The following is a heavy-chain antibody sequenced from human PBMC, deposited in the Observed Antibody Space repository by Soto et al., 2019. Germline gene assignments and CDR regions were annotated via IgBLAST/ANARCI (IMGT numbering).Heavy chain of an antibody. V-gene: IGHV1-2*02. J-gene: IGHJ4*02. CDR3: ARVPTYRSGWFEY. CDR2: INPNSGGT. CDR1: GCTFSSYA. D-gene: IGHD6-19*01. Sequence: ASVKVSCKASGCTFSSYAISWVRQAPGQGLEWMGWINPNSGGTNYAQKFQGRVTMTRDTSISTAYMELSRLRSDDTAVYYCARVPTYRSGWFEYLGQGTLVSVSS.